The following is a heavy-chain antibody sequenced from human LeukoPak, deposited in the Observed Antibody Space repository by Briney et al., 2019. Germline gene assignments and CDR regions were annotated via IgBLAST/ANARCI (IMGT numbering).Heavy chain of an antibody. CDR3: ARDRSDSSGYYYAFVY. J-gene: IGHJ4*02. CDR2: ISSSSSYI. D-gene: IGHD3-22*01. Sequence: GGSLRLSCAASGFTFSSYSMNWVRQAPGKGLEWVSSISSSSSYIYYADSVKGRFTISRDNAKNSLYLQMNSLRAEDTAVYYCARDRSDSSGYYYAFVYWGQGTLVTVSS. CDR1: GFTFSSYS. V-gene: IGHV3-21*01.